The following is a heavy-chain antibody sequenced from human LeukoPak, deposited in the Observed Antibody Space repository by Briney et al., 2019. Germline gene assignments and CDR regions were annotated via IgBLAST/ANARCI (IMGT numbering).Heavy chain of an antibody. Sequence: GGSLRLSCAASGFTFSSYWMTWVRQAPGKGLEWVANIKQDGSDKYYVDSVKGRFTISRDSAKSSLYLQMNSLRAEDTAVYYCVRDAYISEAGVDAFDIWGQGTMVTVSS. CDR3: VRDAYISEAGVDAFDI. J-gene: IGHJ3*02. CDR2: IKQDGSDK. V-gene: IGHV3-7*01. D-gene: IGHD6-13*01. CDR1: GFTFSSYW.